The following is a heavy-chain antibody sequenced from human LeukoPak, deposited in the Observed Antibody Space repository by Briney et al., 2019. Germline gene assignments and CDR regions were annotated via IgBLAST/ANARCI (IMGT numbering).Heavy chain of an antibody. V-gene: IGHV3-30*03. CDR2: ISYDGINR. CDR1: GFTFSSYG. Sequence: GGSLRLSCAGSGFTFSSYGMHWVRQAPGRGLEWMALISYDGINRYYSDSMKGRFTISRDNSKNTLYLQMNSLRPEDTAVYYCARAEIIRGYSYSCVEYWGQGTLVTVSS. D-gene: IGHD5-18*01. CDR3: ARAEIIRGYSYSCVEY. J-gene: IGHJ4*02.